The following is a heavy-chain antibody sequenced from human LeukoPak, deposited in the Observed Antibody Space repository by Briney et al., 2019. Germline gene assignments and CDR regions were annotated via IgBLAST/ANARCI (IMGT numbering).Heavy chain of an antibody. D-gene: IGHD2-2*01. CDR2: IYSGGST. CDR1: GFTVSSNY. CDR3: ARDLSCSSTSCHDY. V-gene: IGHV3-53*01. J-gene: IGHJ4*02. Sequence: GGSLRLSCAASGFTVSSNYMSWVRQAPGKGLEWVSVIYSGGSTYYADSVKGRFTISRDNSKNTLYLQMNSLRAEDTAVYYCARDLSCSSTSCHDYWGQGTLVTVSS.